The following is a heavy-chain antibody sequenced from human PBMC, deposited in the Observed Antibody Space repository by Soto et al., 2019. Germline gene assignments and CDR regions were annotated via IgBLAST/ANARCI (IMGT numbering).Heavy chain of an antibody. D-gene: IGHD1-26*01. CDR2: ISGPGGST. CDR1: GFSFSTYA. Sequence: GGSLRLSCAASGFSFSTYAMSWVRQAPGKGLEWVSAISGPGGSTYYADSVKGRFIISRDNSKNTLYLQMNSLRAEDTAVYYCAKRKGGSYYCYGVDVWGQGTTVTVSS. V-gene: IGHV3-23*01. J-gene: IGHJ6*02. CDR3: AKRKGGSYYCYGVDV.